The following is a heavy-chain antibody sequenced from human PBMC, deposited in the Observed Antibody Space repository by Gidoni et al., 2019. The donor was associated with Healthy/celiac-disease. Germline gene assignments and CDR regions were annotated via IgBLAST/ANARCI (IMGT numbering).Heavy chain of an antibody. CDR2: IVSKDEK. D-gene: IGHD6-19*01. CDR3: ARLSSGWYGDY. V-gene: IGHV2-26*01. J-gene: IGHJ4*02. Sequence: QVTLKESGHVMVQPPETPTLTCHVPGFSLSNARMVVSWIRRPPGKAMECLAHIVSKDEKSYSTSLKSRLTISKDTSKSKVVLTMTNMDPVDTATYYCARLSSGWYGDYWGQGTLVTVSS. CDR1: GFSLSNARMV.